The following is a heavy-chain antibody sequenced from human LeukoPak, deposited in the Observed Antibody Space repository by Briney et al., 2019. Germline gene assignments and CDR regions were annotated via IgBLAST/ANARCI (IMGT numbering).Heavy chain of an antibody. CDR2: ISSSSSYI. CDR1: GFTFSSYS. D-gene: IGHD4-23*01. CDR3: ARGITGGNEGVFDP. Sequence: GGSLRLSCAASGFTFSSYSMNWVRQAPGKGLEWVSSISSSSSYIYYADSVKGRFTISRDNAKNSLYLQMNSLRAEDTAVYYCARGITGGNEGVFDPWGQGTLVTVSS. V-gene: IGHV3-21*01. J-gene: IGHJ5*02.